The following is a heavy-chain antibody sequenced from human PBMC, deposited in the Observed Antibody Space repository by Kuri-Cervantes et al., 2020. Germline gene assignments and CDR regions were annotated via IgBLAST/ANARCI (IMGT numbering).Heavy chain of an antibody. D-gene: IGHD5-24*01. CDR3: ARDMTHPMATIIAYYYYGLDV. J-gene: IGHJ6*02. V-gene: IGHV3-7*01. Sequence: GSLSLTCAASGFTFSDYWMNWVRQAPGKGLEWVASIRQDGGDKYYVDSVKGRFTISRDNANYSLYLQMSSLRAEDTAVYYCARDMTHPMATIIAYYYYGLDVWGQGTTVTVSS. CDR1: GFTFSDYW. CDR2: IRQDGGDK.